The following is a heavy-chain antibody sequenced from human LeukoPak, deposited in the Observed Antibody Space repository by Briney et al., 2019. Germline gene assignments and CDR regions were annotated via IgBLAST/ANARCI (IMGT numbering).Heavy chain of an antibody. D-gene: IGHD3-16*02. CDR2: INPNSGGT. Sequence: ASVKVSCKASGYSLAGYYIHWVRQAPGQGLEWMGWINPNSGGTNYAQKFQGRVTMTRDTSISTAYTELSRLRSDDTAVYYCASGAVWGVIAAPRYDYWGQGTLVTVSS. J-gene: IGHJ4*02. V-gene: IGHV1-2*02. CDR1: GYSLAGYY. CDR3: ASGAVWGVIAAPRYDY.